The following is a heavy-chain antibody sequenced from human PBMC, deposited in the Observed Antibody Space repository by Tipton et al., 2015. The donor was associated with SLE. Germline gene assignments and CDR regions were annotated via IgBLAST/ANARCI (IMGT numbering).Heavy chain of an antibody. D-gene: IGHD1-26*01. V-gene: IGHV4-61*02. J-gene: IGHJ4*02. CDR1: GDSFSSGSSS. CDR3: ASLAGTYSSYFRDY. CDR2: IYNSGIT. Sequence: TLSLTCTVSGDSFSSGSSSWNWVRQPAGKGLEWIGLIYNSGITNYNPSLQSRVTLSVDMSKNQFSLKLTSVTAADTAVYYCASLAGTYSSYFRDYWGRGALVSVSS.